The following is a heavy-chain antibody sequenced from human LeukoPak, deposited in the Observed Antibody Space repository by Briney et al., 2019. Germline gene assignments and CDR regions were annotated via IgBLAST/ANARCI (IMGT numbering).Heavy chain of an antibody. J-gene: IGHJ6*03. CDR2: INHSGST. CDR3: ARVRATARLYYYYYMDV. CDR1: GGSFSGYY. Sequence: SETLSLTCAVYGGSFSGYYWSWIRQPPGKGLEWIGEINHSGSTNYNPSLKSRVTISVDTSKNQFSLKLRSVTAADTAVYYCARVRATARLYYYYYMDVWGKGTTVTVSS. V-gene: IGHV4-34*01. D-gene: IGHD1-14*01.